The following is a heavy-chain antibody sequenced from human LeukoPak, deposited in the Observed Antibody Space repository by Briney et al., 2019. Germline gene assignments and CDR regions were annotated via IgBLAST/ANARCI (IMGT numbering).Heavy chain of an antibody. D-gene: IGHD1-26*01. Sequence: GESLKISCEASGYSFTNYWIGWVRQMPGKGLEWMGIIYPRDSDTRYSPSLQGQVTISVDKSISTAYLQWSSLKASDTAIYYCARLTYTGSYLAPFDYWGQGTLVTVSS. CDR3: ARLTYTGSYLAPFDY. CDR2: IYPRDSDT. V-gene: IGHV5-51*01. J-gene: IGHJ4*02. CDR1: GYSFTNYW.